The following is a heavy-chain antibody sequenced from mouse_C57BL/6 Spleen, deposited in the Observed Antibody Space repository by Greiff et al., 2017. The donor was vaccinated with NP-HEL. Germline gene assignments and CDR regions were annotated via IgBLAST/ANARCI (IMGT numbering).Heavy chain of an antibody. V-gene: IGHV1-82*01. D-gene: IGHD2-2*01. CDR1: GYAFSSSW. Sequence: VQLQESGPELVKPGASVKISCKASGYAFSSSWMNWVKQRPGKGLEWIGRIYPGDGDTNYNGKFKGKATLTADKSSSTAYMQLSSLTSEDSAVYFCARGYYGYSNWYFDVWGTGTTVTVSS. J-gene: IGHJ1*03. CDR3: ARGYYGYSNWYFDV. CDR2: IYPGDGDT.